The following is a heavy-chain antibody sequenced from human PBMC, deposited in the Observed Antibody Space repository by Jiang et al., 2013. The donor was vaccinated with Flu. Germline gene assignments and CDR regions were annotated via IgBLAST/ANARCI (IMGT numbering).Heavy chain of an antibody. D-gene: IGHD1-26*01. CDR3: AADRAAIVPSDGSPFLYGLDV. CDR2: IFYSGGA. Sequence: PGLVKPSQTLSLSCSVSGGSINTPDYYWTWIRQYPGKGLEWIGYIFYSGGAYYNPSLRSRLDMSLDKSQNQFSLRLTSVTAADTAVYYCAADRAAIVPSDGSPFLYGLDVWGQGTTVTV. CDR1: GGSINTPDYY. V-gene: IGHV4-31*03. J-gene: IGHJ6*02.